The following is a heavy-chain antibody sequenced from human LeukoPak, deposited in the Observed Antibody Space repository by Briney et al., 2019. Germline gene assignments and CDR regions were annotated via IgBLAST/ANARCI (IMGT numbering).Heavy chain of an antibody. D-gene: IGHD3-9*01. V-gene: IGHV1-2*02. Sequence: ASVKVSCKASGYTFAAYYMHWVRQAPGQGLEWMGWMNPNSGGTNYAQKFQGRVTMTRDTSISTAYMELSRLRSDDTAVYYCARGGYDILTGTYYFDYWGQGTLVTVSS. J-gene: IGHJ4*02. CDR2: MNPNSGGT. CDR1: GYTFAAYY. CDR3: ARGGYDILTGTYYFDY.